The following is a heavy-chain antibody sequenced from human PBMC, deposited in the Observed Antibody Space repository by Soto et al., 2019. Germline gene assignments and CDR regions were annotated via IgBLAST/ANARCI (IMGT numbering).Heavy chain of an antibody. Sequence: SETLSLTCTVSGGSISSSSYYWGWIRQPPGKGLEWIGSIYYSGSTYYNPSLKSRVTISVDTSKNQFSLKLSSVTAADTAVYYCARSPQGARVDFWSGYHDHYFDYWGQGTLVTVSS. V-gene: IGHV4-39*01. CDR2: IYYSGST. J-gene: IGHJ4*02. CDR3: ARSPQGARVDFWSGYHDHYFDY. D-gene: IGHD3-3*01. CDR1: GGSISSSSYY.